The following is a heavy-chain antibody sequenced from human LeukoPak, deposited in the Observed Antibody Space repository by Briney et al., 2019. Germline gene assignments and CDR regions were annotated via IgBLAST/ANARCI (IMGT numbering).Heavy chain of an antibody. J-gene: IGHJ4*02. CDR1: GASISGSGYY. Sequence: PSQTLSLTCAVSGASISGSGYYLGWIRQPPGKGLEWIGNIYYTGSTYYNASLQSRVTISIDMSKNQFSLRLSSVTAADTAMYYCVKSGGYGLIDYWGQGTLVTVSS. CDR3: VKSGGYGLIDY. V-gene: IGHV4-39*01. CDR2: IYYTGST. D-gene: IGHD6-19*01.